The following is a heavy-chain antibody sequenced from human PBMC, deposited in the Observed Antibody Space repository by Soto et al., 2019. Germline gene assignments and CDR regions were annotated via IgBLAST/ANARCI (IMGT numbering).Heavy chain of an antibody. CDR3: ARGSYYSGWV. CDR2: TYYRSKWYS. J-gene: IGHJ4*02. D-gene: IGHD6-19*01. Sequence: TLSLTCAISGDSVSSTSAAWSWIRQSPSRGLEWLGRTYYRSKWYSDYAVSVKSRITINPDTSKNQFSLQLNSVTPEDTAVYYCARGSYYSGWVWGQGTLVTVSS. V-gene: IGHV6-1*01. CDR1: GDSVSSTSAA.